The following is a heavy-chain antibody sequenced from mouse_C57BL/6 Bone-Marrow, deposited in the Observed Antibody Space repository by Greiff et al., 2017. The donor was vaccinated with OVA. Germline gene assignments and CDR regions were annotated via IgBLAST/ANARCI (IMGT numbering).Heavy chain of an antibody. J-gene: IGHJ1*03. CDR1: GYTFTSYW. CDR2: IHPNSGST. V-gene: IGHV1-64*01. Sequence: QVQLQQPGAELVKPGASVKLSCKASGYTFTSYWMHWVKQRPGQGLEWIGMIHPNSGSTNYNEKFKSKATLTVDKSSSTADMQLSSLTSEDSAVYYCARSGGYGSSLYWYFDVWGTGTTVTVSS. D-gene: IGHD1-1*01. CDR3: ARSGGYGSSLYWYFDV.